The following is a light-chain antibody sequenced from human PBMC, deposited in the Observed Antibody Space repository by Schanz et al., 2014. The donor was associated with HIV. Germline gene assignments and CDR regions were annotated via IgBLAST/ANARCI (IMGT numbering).Light chain of an antibody. CDR1: QSVSSY. CDR3: QYFGNSGGT. J-gene: IGKJ4*01. CDR2: GAS. V-gene: IGKV3-20*01. Sequence: EIVLTQSPATLSLSPGERATLSCRASQSVSSYLAWYQQRPGQPPRLLVYGASSRAAGIPDRFSGTGSGTDFTLTISSLEPDDFAVYYCQYFGNSGGTFGGGTKVEIQ.